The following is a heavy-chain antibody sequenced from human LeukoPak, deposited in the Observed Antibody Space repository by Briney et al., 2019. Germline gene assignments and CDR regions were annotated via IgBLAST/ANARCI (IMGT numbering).Heavy chain of an antibody. CDR3: ARGDTAMTTGDFDY. Sequence: SETLSLTCAVYGGSFSGYYWSCIRQPPGKGLEWIGEINHSGSTNYNPSLKSRVTISVDTSKNQFSLKLSSVTAADMAVYYCARGDTAMTTGDFDYWGQGTLVTFSS. CDR1: GGSFSGYY. V-gene: IGHV4-34*01. D-gene: IGHD5-18*01. CDR2: INHSGST. J-gene: IGHJ4*02.